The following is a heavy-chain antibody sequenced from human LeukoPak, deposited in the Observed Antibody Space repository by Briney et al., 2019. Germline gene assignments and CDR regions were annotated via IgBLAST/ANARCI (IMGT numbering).Heavy chain of an antibody. V-gene: IGHV4-59*08. CDR3: ARGRHRQWPPDAFDI. J-gene: IGHJ3*02. CDR2: IYCSGST. Sequence: SETLSLTCAVYGGSFSGYYWSWIRQPPGKGLEWIGYIYCSGSTNYNPSLKSRVTISVDTSKNQFSLKLSSVTAADTAVYYCARGRHRQWPPDAFDIWGQGTMVTVSS. D-gene: IGHD6-19*01. CDR1: GGSFSGYY.